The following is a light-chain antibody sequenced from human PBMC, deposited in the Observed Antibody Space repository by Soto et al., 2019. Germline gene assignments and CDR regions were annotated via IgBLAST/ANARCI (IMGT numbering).Light chain of an antibody. CDR2: EVS. CDR1: SSDVGGYHY. Sequence: QSALTQPPSASGSPGQSVTISCTGTSSDVGGYHYVSWYQQHPGKAPKLMIYEVSKRPSGVPDRFSGSKSGTSGSLAITGLQAEDEADYFCQSYDGTLTGVIVGGGTKLTVL. CDR3: QSYDGTLTGVI. J-gene: IGLJ2*01. V-gene: IGLV2-8*01.